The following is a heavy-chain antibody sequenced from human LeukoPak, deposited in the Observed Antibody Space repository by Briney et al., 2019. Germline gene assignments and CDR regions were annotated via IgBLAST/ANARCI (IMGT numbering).Heavy chain of an antibody. CDR3: VREYSSSSGRAFDI. D-gene: IGHD6-6*01. Sequence: GGSLRLSCAASGFTFSSYWMHWVRQAPGKGLVWVSRISTDGSSTNSADSVKGRFTISRDNAKNTLYLQMNSPRAEDTAVYYCVREYSSSSGRAFDIWGQGTMVTVSP. CDR2: ISTDGSST. CDR1: GFTFSSYW. V-gene: IGHV3-74*01. J-gene: IGHJ3*02.